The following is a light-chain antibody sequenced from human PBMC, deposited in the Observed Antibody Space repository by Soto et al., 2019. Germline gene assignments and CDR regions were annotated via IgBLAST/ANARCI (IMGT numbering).Light chain of an antibody. J-gene: IGKJ4*01. V-gene: IGKV3-20*01. CDR3: QQYGISPFT. Sequence: ETVMTQSPATLSVSPGERAALSFRASQSVRTKLAWYQQKPGQAPRLVIYGASSRATGIPDRFSGGGSETDFTLTISRLESEDSAVYYCQQYGISPFTFGGGTKVDIK. CDR2: GAS. CDR1: QSVRTK.